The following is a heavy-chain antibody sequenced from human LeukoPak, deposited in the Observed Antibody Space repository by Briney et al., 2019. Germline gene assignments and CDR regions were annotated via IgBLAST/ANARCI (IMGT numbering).Heavy chain of an antibody. CDR3: ARDLSATARAYDY. J-gene: IGHJ4*02. CDR2: IAISGTYI. D-gene: IGHD1-26*01. Sequence: GGSLRLSCAASGFILSDMNWVRQAPGKGLEWVSFIAISGTYITYADSVKGRFTISRDNAKNSLYLQMNSLRAEDTAAYYCARDLSATARAYDYWGQGILVTVSS. CDR1: GFILSD. V-gene: IGHV3-21*01.